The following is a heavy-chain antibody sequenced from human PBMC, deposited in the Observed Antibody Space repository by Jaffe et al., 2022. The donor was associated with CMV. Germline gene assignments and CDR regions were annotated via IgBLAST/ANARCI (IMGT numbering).Heavy chain of an antibody. D-gene: IGHD3-16*01. Sequence: QITLKESGPTLVKPTQTLTLTCTFSGFSLSTSGVGVGWIRQPPGKALEWLAVIYWDDDKRYSPSLKSRLTITKDTSKDQVVLTMTNMDPGDTATYYCAHRLVTFGVSNQRAFDIWGQGTMVTVS. V-gene: IGHV2-5*02. CDR2: IYWDDDK. CDR3: AHRLVTFGVSNQRAFDI. J-gene: IGHJ3*02. CDR1: GFSLSTSGVG.